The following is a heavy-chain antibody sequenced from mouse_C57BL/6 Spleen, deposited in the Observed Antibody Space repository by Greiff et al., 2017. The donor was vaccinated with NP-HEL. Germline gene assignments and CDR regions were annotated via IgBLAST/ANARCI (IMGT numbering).Heavy chain of an antibody. Sequence: DVKVVESGGGLVKPGGSLKLSCAASGFTFSDYGMHWVRQAPEKGLEWVAYISSGSSTIYYADTVKGRFTISRDNAKNTLFLQMTSLRSEDTAMYYCARPGSGYFDYWGQGTTLTVSS. CDR3: ARPGSGYFDY. CDR1: GFTFSDYG. CDR2: ISSGSSTI. V-gene: IGHV5-17*01. J-gene: IGHJ2*01. D-gene: IGHD1-3*01.